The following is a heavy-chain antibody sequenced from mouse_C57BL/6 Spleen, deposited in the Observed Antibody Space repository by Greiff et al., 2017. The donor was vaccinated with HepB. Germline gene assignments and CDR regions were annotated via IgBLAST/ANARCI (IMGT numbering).Heavy chain of an antibody. CDR1: GYTFTSYW. J-gene: IGHJ2*01. CDR3: ARGSNTVVGYFGD. CDR2: IHPNSGST. V-gene: IGHV1-64*01. Sequence: QVQLQQPGAELVKPGASVKLSCKASGYTFTSYWMHWVKQSPGPGLEWIGMIHPNSGSTNYNEKFKSKATLTVDKSTSTAYMQLSSLNSEESAVYYGARGSNTVVGYFGDWGKGATLTVSS. D-gene: IGHD1-1*01.